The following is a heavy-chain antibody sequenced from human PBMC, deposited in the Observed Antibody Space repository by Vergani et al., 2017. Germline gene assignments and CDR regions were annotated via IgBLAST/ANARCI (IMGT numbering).Heavy chain of an antibody. CDR3: ARGNCNRIDYYYYYYMDV. J-gene: IGHJ6*03. CDR1: GYTFTGYY. Sequence: QVQLVQSGAEVKKPGASVKVSCKASGYTFTGYYMHWVRQAPGQGLEWMGWINPNSGGTNYAQKFQGWVTMTRDTSISTAYMELSRLRSDDTAVYYCARGNCNRIDYYYYYYMDVWGKGTTVTVSS. D-gene: IGHD1/OR15-1a*01. CDR2: INPNSGGT. V-gene: IGHV1-2*04.